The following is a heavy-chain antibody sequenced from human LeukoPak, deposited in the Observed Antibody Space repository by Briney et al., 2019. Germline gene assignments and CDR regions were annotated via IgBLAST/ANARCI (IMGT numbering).Heavy chain of an antibody. D-gene: IGHD3-10*01. V-gene: IGHV4-39*01. J-gene: IGHJ6*02. CDR3: ARLMGKDLLVRGYYYGMDV. CDR1: GGSISSSSYY. Sequence: SETLSLTCTVSGGSISSSSYYWGWIRQPPGKGLEWIGSIYYSGSTYYNPSLKSRVTISVDTSKNQFSLKLSSVTAADTAVYYCARLMGKDLLVRGYYYGMDVWGQGTTVTVSS. CDR2: IYYSGST.